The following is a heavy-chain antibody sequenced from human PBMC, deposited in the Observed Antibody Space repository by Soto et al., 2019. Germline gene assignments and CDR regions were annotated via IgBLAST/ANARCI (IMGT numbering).Heavy chain of an antibody. Sequence: SQTLSLTCDISGDSVSSNSAAWNWIRQSPSRGLEWLGRTYYRAEWYNEYAPSVKSRMTINPDTSKNQFSLQLNSVTPEHTAVYYCDTAMFIQGHHYMDVWGQGTTVTVSS. D-gene: IGHD5-18*01. CDR1: GDSVSSNSAA. J-gene: IGHJ6*03. CDR3: DTAMFIQGHHYMDV. V-gene: IGHV6-1*01. CDR2: TYYRAEWYN.